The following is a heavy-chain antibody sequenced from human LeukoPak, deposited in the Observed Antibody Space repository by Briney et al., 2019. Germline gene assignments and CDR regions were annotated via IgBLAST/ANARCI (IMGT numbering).Heavy chain of an antibody. CDR3: ARGGGTVTNWFDP. V-gene: IGHV3-21*01. J-gene: IGHJ5*02. CDR1: GFTFSSYS. CDR2: ISSSSSYI. Sequence: GGSLRLSCAASGFTFSSYSMNWVRQAPGKGLEWVSSISSSSSYIYYADSVKGRFTISRDNAKSSLYLQMNSLRAEDTAVYYCARGGGTVTNWFDPWGQGTLVTVSS. D-gene: IGHD4-17*01.